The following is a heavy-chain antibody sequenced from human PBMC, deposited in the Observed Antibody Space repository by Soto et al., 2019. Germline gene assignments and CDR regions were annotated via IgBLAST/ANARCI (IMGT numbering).Heavy chain of an antibody. CDR2: INHSGST. CDR1: GWSFSGYY. CDR3: ARGREYSSSPRGFFEMDV. Sequence: PSETLSLTCAVYGWSFSGYYWSWIRQPPGKGLEWIGEINHSGSTNYNPSLKSRVTISVDTSKNQFSLKLSSVTAADTAVYYCARGREYSSSPRGFFEMDVWGKGTTVTVSS. J-gene: IGHJ6*04. D-gene: IGHD6-6*01. V-gene: IGHV4-34*01.